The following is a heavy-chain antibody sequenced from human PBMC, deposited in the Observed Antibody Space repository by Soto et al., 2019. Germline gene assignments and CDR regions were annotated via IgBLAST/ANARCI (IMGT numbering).Heavy chain of an antibody. CDR2: IYSSGST. CDR1: GGSISSYY. V-gene: IGHV4-59*08. CDR3: ARRYGGGFDY. Sequence: QVQLLESGPGLVKPSETLSLTCTVSGGSISSYYSSWIRQPPGKGLEWIGYIYSSGSTNYNPSLKSRVTISVDTSKNQFSLKLSSVPAAYTAVYYCARRYGGGFDYRGQGTLVTVSS. D-gene: IGHD3-10*01. J-gene: IGHJ4*02.